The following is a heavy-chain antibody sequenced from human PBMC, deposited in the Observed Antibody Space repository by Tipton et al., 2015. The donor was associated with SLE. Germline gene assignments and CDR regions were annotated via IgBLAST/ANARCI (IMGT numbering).Heavy chain of an antibody. CDR1: GDSFSSYH. Sequence: TLSLTCTVSGDSFSSYHWSWIRQPPERGLEWMGLIYYSGSTYYNPPLKSRVSISIDRSKRQFSLRLNSVTAADTAVYYCVRFSNWYGGDYFDLWGQGTLVTVSS. CDR2: IYYSGST. D-gene: IGHD4-11*01. J-gene: IGHJ4*02. CDR3: VRFSNWYGGDYFDL. V-gene: IGHV4-59*01.